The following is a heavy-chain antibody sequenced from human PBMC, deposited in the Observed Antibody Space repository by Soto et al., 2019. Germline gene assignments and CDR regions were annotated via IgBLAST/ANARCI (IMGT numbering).Heavy chain of an antibody. V-gene: IGHV3-11*01. CDR3: SRRRGGIAP. Sequence: QVQLVESGGGLVKPGGSLRLSCAASGFIFTDFYMTWIRQAPGKGLEWVSYISSGGNTIYYADSVKGRFTISRDNAKTALYLQRSGLSPGDRAIFYCSRRRGGIAPWGRGPLVTVAS. CDR2: ISSGGNTI. J-gene: IGHJ5*02. CDR1: GFIFTDFY. D-gene: IGHD2-21*01.